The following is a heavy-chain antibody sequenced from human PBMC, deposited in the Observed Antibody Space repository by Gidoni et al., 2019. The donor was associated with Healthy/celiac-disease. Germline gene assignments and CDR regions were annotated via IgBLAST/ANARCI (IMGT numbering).Heavy chain of an antibody. J-gene: IGHJ3*02. D-gene: IGHD3-3*01. CDR3: TTVSVGDFWSGWDAFDI. CDR2: IKSKTDGGTT. CDR1: GFTFSTAW. V-gene: IGHV3-15*07. Sequence: EVQLVESGGGLVKPGGSLSLSCAASGFTFSTAWTNWVSQAPGKGLEWVGRIKSKTDGGTTDYAAPVKGRFTISRDDSKNTLYLQMNSLKTEDTAVYYCTTVSVGDFWSGWDAFDIWGQGTMVTVSS.